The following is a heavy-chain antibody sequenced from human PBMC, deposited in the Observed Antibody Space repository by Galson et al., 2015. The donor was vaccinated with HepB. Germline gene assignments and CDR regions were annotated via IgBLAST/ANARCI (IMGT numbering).Heavy chain of an antibody. CDR2: IIPIFGTA. J-gene: IGHJ3*02. V-gene: IGHV1-69*13. CDR1: GGTFSSYA. Sequence: SVTVSCKASGGTFSSYAISWVRQAPGQGLEWMGGIIPIFGTANYAQKFQGRVTITADESTSTAYMELSSLRSEDTAVYYCARFGSCPEPYNCHPPRAFDIWGQGTMVTVSS. CDR3: ARFGSCPEPYNCHPPRAFDI. D-gene: IGHD1-20*01.